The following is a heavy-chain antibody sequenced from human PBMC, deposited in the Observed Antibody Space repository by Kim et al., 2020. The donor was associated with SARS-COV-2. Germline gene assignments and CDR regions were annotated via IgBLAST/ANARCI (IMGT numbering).Heavy chain of an antibody. J-gene: IGHJ4*02. CDR1: GFTFSSYA. Sequence: GGSLRLSCAAFGFTFSSYAMSWVRQAPGKGLEWVSVIYSGGSSTYYADSVKGRFTISRDNSKNTLYLQMNSLRAEDTAVYYCAKHDLDYGDYYFDYWGQGTLVTVSS. D-gene: IGHD4-17*01. CDR2: IYSGGSST. V-gene: IGHV3-23*03. CDR3: AKHDLDYGDYYFDY.